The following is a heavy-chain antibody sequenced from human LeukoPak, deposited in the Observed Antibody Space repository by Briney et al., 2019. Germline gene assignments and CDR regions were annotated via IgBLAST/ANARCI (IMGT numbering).Heavy chain of an antibody. CDR3: ARTQRGYSYGFSFDY. J-gene: IGHJ4*02. D-gene: IGHD5-18*01. CDR1: GGSFSGYY. V-gene: IGHV4-34*01. Sequence: SETLSLTCAVYGGSFSGYYWSWIRQPPGKGLEWIGEINHSGSTNYNPSLKSRVTISVDTSKNQFSLKLSSVTAADTAVYYCARTQRGYSYGFSFDYWGQGALVTVSS. CDR2: INHSGST.